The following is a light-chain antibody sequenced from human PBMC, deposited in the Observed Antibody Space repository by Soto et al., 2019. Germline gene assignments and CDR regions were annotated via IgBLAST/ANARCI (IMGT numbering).Light chain of an antibody. CDR2: DAS. V-gene: IGKV3-15*01. J-gene: IGKJ5*01. Sequence: EIVLTQSPFTLSFSPVERSTLSFIATQSVSSNLAWYQQKPGQAPRLLIYDASTRATVIPARFSGSGSGTEFTLTISSLQSEDFAVYYCQQYNDWPPITFGQGTRLEIK. CDR1: QSVSSN. CDR3: QQYNDWPPIT.